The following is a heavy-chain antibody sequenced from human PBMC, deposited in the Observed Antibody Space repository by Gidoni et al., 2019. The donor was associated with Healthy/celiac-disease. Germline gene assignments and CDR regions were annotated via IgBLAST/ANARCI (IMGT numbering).Heavy chain of an antibody. V-gene: IGHV4-31*03. D-gene: IGHD2-15*01. Sequence: QVQLQESGPGLVKPAQTLSLTCTVSAGSISSGRYYWSWIRQHPGKGLEWIGYIYYSGSTYYTPSLKSRVTISVDTSKNQFSLKLSSVTAADTAVYYCARDGPGYCSGGSCYFDYWGQGTLVTVSS. CDR2: IYYSGST. CDR3: ARDGPGYCSGGSCYFDY. J-gene: IGHJ4*02. CDR1: AGSISSGRYY.